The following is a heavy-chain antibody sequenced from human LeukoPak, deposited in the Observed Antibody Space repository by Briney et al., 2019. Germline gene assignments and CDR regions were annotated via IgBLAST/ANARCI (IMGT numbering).Heavy chain of an antibody. CDR1: GFTFSSYS. J-gene: IGHJ6*02. CDR3: ARDIGSSWYDDYYGMDV. D-gene: IGHD6-13*01. CDR2: ITSSSSTI. Sequence: PGGSLRLSCAASGFTFSSYSMNWVRQAPGKGLEWVSYITSSSSTIYYAESVKGRFTISRDNAKNSLYLQMNSLRDEDTAVYYSARDIGSSWYDDYYGMDVWGQGTTVTVSS. V-gene: IGHV3-48*02.